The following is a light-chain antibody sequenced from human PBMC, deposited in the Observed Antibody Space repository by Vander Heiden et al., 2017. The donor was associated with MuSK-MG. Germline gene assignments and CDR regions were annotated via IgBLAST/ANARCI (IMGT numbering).Light chain of an antibody. V-gene: IGKV1-39*01. CDR2: ASS. J-gene: IGKJ1*01. Sequence: DVQMTQSPSPLPASVGDRVTITCRASQSIDNYLNWFQQKVGEAPRLLIYASSTLQSGVPSRFSGSGSGTDFTLTISSLQPEDFATYYCQQSYSTPRTFGQGTKVEVK. CDR3: QQSYSTPRT. CDR1: QSIDNY.